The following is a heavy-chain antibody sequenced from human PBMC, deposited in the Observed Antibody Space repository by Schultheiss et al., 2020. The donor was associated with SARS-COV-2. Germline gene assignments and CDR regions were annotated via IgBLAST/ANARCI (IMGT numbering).Heavy chain of an antibody. J-gene: IGHJ4*02. V-gene: IGHV3-11*06. CDR2: ISSSSTYR. CDR3: TSPDYSSGSYESNY. CDR1: GFTFTDYY. D-gene: IGHD3-10*01. Sequence: GGSLRLSCVVSGFTFTDYYLSWIRQAPGKGLEWVSHISSSSTYRNYADSVKGRFTISRDNAKNSVYLQVTSLRAEDTAIYYCTSPDYSSGSYESNYWGQGTQVTSSS.